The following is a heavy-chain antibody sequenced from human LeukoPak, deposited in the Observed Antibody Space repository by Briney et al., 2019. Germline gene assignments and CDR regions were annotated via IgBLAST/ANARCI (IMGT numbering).Heavy chain of an antibody. CDR1: GGSISSGDYY. CDR2: IYYSGST. CDR3: ARGGPDQDAFDI. V-gene: IGHV4-30-4*08. Sequence: SQTLSLTCTVSGGSISSGDYYWSWIRQPPGKGLEWIGYIYYSGSTYYNPSLKSRVTISVDTSKNQFSLKLSSVTAADTAVYHCARGGPDQDAFDIWGQGTMVTVSS. D-gene: IGHD1-14*01. J-gene: IGHJ3*02.